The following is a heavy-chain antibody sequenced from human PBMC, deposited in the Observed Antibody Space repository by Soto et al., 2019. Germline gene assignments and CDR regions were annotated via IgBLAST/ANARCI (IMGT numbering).Heavy chain of an antibody. V-gene: IGHV4-59*01. CDR1: CTAISSYY. CDR2: IHYSGTT. CDR3: ARYNSYAIDY. Sequence: LSLTCTVCCTAISSYYWSWIRQPPGKGLEWIANIHYSGTTNYNPSLASRVTLSVDTSKNQFSLKMTSVTAADRAMYFCARYNSYAIDYWGRGTLVTVSS. J-gene: IGHJ4*02. D-gene: IGHD2-8*01.